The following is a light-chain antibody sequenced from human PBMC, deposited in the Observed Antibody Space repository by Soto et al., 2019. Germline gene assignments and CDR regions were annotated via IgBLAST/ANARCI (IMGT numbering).Light chain of an antibody. CDR1: QSVSSN. Sequence: EIVMTQSPATLSVSPGERATLSCRASQSVSSNLAWYQQKPGQAPRLLIYGASTRATGIPARFSGSGSGTEFTLTISSLQSEDFAVYYCQQYKIWPPITFGQGTRLEIK. V-gene: IGKV3-15*01. CDR2: GAS. J-gene: IGKJ5*01. CDR3: QQYKIWPPIT.